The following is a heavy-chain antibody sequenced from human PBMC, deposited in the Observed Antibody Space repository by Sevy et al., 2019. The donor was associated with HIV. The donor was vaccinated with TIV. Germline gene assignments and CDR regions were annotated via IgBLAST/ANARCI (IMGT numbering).Heavy chain of an antibody. J-gene: IGHJ4*02. V-gene: IGHV1-24*01. D-gene: IGHD3-22*01. CDR2: FDPEDGET. CDR1: GYTLSQVS. Sequence: ASVKVSCKVSGYTLSQVSMHWVRQVPGKELEWMGSFDPEDGETMYEQKIQGRLTMTEDTSTATAYMELSSLKSEDTAVVYCAITKVYYDSSGCPFDYWGQGTLVTVSS. CDR3: AITKVYYDSSGCPFDY.